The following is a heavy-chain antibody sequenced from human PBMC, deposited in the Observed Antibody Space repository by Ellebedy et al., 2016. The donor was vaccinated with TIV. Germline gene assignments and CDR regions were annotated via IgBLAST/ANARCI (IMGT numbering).Heavy chain of an antibody. V-gene: IGHV4-59*01. J-gene: IGHJ4*02. CDR3: ARGEQNRGAEVAGTTPFDY. CDR1: GGSISNYY. CDR2: IYPSGST. Sequence: SETLSLXXTVSGGSISNYYWNWIRQPPGKGLEWIGYIYPSGSTNYNASLKSRVTLSIDTSKNQFSLNLRSVTAEDTAVYYCARGEQNRGAEVAGTTPFDYWGQGTLVTVSS. D-gene: IGHD1-1*01.